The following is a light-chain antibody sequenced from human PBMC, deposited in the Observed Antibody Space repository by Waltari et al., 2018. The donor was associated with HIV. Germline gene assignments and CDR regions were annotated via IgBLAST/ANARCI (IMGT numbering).Light chain of an antibody. CDR3: SSHAGGNTYV. CDR1: SSDVGGYTY. Sequence: QSALTQPPSASGSPGQSVTISCTGTSSDVGGYTYVSWYQHHPGKAPKLIIFGVSQRPSGVPDRFSGSKSGNTASLTVSGLQAEDEADYYCSSHAGGNTYVFGTGTKVTVL. CDR2: GVS. J-gene: IGLJ1*01. V-gene: IGLV2-8*01.